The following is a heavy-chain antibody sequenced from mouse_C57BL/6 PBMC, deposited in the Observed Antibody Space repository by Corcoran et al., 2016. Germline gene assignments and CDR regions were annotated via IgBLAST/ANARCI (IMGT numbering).Heavy chain of an antibody. D-gene: IGHD2-3*01. Sequence: EVQLQQSGPELVKPGASVKISCKASGYTFTDYYMNWVKQSHGKSLEWIGDINPNNGGTSYNQKFKGKATLTVDKSSSTAYMELRSLTSEDSAVYYCARPGWLLVYYAMDYWGQGTSVTVSS. CDR3: ARPGWLLVYYAMDY. V-gene: IGHV1-26*01. CDR1: GYTFTDYY. J-gene: IGHJ4*01. CDR2: INPNNGGT.